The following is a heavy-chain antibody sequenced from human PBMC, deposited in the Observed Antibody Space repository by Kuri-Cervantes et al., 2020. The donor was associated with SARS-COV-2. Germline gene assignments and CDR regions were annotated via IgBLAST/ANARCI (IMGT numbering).Heavy chain of an antibody. CDR3: ARGPNYGDYLPYYFDY. CDR2: IYHSGST. V-gene: IGHV4-38-2*01. D-gene: IGHD4-17*01. Sequence: GSLRLSCAVSGYSISSGYYWGWIRQPPGKGLEWIGSIYHSGSTYYNPSLKSRVTISVDTSKNQFSLKLSSVTAADTAVYYCARGPNYGDYLPYYFDYWGQGTLVTVSS. J-gene: IGHJ4*02. CDR1: GYSISSGYY.